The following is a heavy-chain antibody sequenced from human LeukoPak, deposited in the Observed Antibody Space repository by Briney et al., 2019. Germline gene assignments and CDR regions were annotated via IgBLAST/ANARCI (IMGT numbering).Heavy chain of an antibody. CDR2: IYYSGST. CDR1: GGSISSSSYY. D-gene: IGHD6-13*01. Sequence: PSETLSLTCTVSGGSISSSSYYWGWIRQPPGKGLEWIGSIYYSGSTYYNPSLKSRVTISVDTSKNQFSLNLSSVTAADTAVYYCARGRGGSSSLDWGQGTLVTVSS. J-gene: IGHJ4*02. CDR3: ARGRGGSSSLD. V-gene: IGHV4-39*01.